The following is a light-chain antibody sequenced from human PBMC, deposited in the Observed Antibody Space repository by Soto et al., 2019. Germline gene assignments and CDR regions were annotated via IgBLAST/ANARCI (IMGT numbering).Light chain of an antibody. Sequence: EIVLTQSPGTLSLSPGERATLSCRASQSVARSSLTWYQQKPGQAPRVLFYGASNRATGIADRFSGSGSGTDFTLTISRLKPEDFAVYYCQQYGSSPRTVGQGTKVGI. J-gene: IGKJ1*01. CDR1: QSVARSS. CDR2: GAS. V-gene: IGKV3-20*01. CDR3: QQYGSSPRT.